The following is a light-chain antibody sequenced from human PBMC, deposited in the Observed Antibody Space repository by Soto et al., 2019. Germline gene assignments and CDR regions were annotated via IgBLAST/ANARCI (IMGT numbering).Light chain of an antibody. CDR2: GNT. V-gene: IGLV1-40*01. J-gene: IGLJ2*01. CDR1: SSNIGAGYD. Sequence: QAVVTQPPSVSGAPGQGVTISCTGSSSNIGAGYDVHWYQQLPGRAPKLLIYGNTNRPSGVPDRFSGSKSGTSASLAITGLQAQDEADYYCLSFDSSLSVVFGGGTQLTVL. CDR3: LSFDSSLSVV.